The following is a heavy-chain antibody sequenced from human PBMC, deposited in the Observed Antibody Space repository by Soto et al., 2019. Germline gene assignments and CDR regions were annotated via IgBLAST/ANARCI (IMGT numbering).Heavy chain of an antibody. CDR1: GYTFTNYN. CDR3: ARAEPYSTSSPFDY. V-gene: IGHV1-8*01. Sequence: QVQLVQSGAEVKKPGASVKVSCKTSGYTFTNYNINWVRQATGQGLEWMGWMNPNSGNTGYAQKFQGRVTMTRNTSITTADMELSSLSSGDTAVYYCARAEPYSTSSPFDYWGQGTLVTVSS. J-gene: IGHJ4*02. CDR2: MNPNSGNT. D-gene: IGHD6-6*01.